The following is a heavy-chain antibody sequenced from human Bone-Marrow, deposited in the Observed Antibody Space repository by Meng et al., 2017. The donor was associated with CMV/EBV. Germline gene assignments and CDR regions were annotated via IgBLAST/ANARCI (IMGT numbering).Heavy chain of an antibody. D-gene: IGHD3-3*01. CDR2: ISAYNGNT. J-gene: IGHJ6*02. V-gene: IGHV1-18*01. CDR3: ARAPPPLNSNFGVVIRSYYYYGMDV. CDR1: GYTFTSYG. Sequence: ASVKVSCKASGYTFTSYGISWVRQAPGQGLEWMGWISAYNGNTNYAQKLQGRVTMTTDTSTSTAYMELRSLRSDDTAVYYCARAPPPLNSNFGVVIRSYYYYGMDVWGQGTTVTVSS.